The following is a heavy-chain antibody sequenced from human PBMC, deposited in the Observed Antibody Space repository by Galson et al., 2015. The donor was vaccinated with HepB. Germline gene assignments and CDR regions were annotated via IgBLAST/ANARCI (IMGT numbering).Heavy chain of an antibody. CDR1: GFTFNTHT. D-gene: IGHD4-17*01. CDR2: ISGNGGST. V-gene: IGHV3-23*01. J-gene: IGHJ5*01. CDR3: AKGYGLFDS. Sequence: SLRLSCAASGFTFNTHTMRWVRQAPGKGLEWVSTISGNGGSTYYADSVKGRFTISRDNSKNTLYLQMNSLRAEDTVIYYCAKGYGLFDSWGQGTLVTVSS.